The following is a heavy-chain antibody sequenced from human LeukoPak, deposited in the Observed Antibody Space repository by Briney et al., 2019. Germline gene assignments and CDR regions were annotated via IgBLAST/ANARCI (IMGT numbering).Heavy chain of an antibody. CDR3: ARIVIHCGGDCSDY. Sequence: GGSLRLSCAASGFTFSSYSMNWVRQAPGKGLEWVSYISSSSSTIYYADSVKGRFTISRDNAKNSLYLQMNSLRAEDTAVYYCARIVIHCGGDCSDYWGQGTLVTVSS. D-gene: IGHD2-21*01. V-gene: IGHV3-48*04. CDR2: ISSSSSTI. J-gene: IGHJ4*02. CDR1: GFTFSSYS.